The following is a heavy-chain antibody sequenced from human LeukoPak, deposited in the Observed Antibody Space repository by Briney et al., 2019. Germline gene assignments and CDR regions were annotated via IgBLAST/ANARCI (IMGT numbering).Heavy chain of an antibody. Sequence: GGSLRLSCAASGFTFSSYSMNWVRQAPGKGLEWISYITSSSSTIYSADSVKARFTISRDNAKNSLYLQMNSLRDEDTAVYYCARRYDFWSGYLDYWGQGTLVTVSS. CDR2: ITSSSSTI. D-gene: IGHD3-3*01. CDR3: ARRYDFWSGYLDY. CDR1: GFTFSSYS. V-gene: IGHV3-48*02. J-gene: IGHJ4*02.